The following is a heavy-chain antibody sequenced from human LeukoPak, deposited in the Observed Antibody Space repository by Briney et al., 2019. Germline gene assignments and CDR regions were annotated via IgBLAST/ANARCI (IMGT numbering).Heavy chain of an antibody. J-gene: IGHJ5*02. CDR3: ARGGTTTGKGNWLDP. Sequence: PSETLSLTCTVSNGSINNYYWSWARQSPGKGLEWIGYIYHSGSTKYNPSLQSRVTISVDMSNNQFSLKLSSVTAADTAIYYCARGGTTTGKGNWLDPWGQGTLVTVSS. D-gene: IGHD1-1*01. CDR1: NGSINNYY. CDR2: IYHSGST. V-gene: IGHV4-59*01.